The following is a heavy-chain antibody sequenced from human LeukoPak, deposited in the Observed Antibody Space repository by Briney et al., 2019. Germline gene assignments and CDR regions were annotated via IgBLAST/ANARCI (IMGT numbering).Heavy chain of an antibody. J-gene: IGHJ3*02. CDR1: GYSFTRYW. CDR3: ATGAILSAFDI. Sequence: GESLKISCKGSGYSFTRYWIGWVRQMPGKGLEWMGIIYPDDSDTRYRPSFQGQVTISADKSISTAYLQWSSLKASDTAMYYCATGAILSAFDIWGQGTMVTVTS. CDR2: IYPDDSDT. D-gene: IGHD2-21*01. V-gene: IGHV5-51*01.